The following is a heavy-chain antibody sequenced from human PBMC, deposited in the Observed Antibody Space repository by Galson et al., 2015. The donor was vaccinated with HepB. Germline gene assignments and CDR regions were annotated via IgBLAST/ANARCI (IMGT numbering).Heavy chain of an antibody. Sequence: VKVSCKASGYTFTSYGISWVRQAPGQGLEWMGWISAYNGNTNYAQKLQGRVTMTTDTSTSTAYMELRSLRSDDTAVYYCARFGAHTMVRGVSWFDPWGQGTLVTVSS. CDR2: ISAYNGNT. V-gene: IGHV1-18*01. D-gene: IGHD3-10*01. CDR1: GYTFTSYG. CDR3: ARFGAHTMVRGVSWFDP. J-gene: IGHJ5*02.